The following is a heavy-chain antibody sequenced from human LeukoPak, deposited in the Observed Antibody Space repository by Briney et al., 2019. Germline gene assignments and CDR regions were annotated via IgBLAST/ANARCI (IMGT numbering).Heavy chain of an antibody. D-gene: IGHD3-22*01. CDR3: ARDQGYYYDSSGYQSAFDY. Sequence: ASVKVSCKASGGTFSSYAISWVRQAPGQGLEWMGGIIPIFGTANYAQKFQGRVTITADESTSTAYMELSSLRSEDTAVYYCARDQGYYYDSSGYQSAFDYWGQGTLVTVSS. CDR2: IIPIFGTA. J-gene: IGHJ4*02. CDR1: GGTFSSYA. V-gene: IGHV1-69*13.